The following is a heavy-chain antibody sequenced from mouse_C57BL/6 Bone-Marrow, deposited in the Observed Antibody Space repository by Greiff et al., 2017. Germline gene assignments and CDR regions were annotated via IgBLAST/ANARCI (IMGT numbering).Heavy chain of an antibody. D-gene: IGHD2-5*01. V-gene: IGHV3-8*01. J-gene: IGHJ4*01. CDR3: ARCSNYEGAMDY. CDR1: GYSITSDY. Sequence: EVKVVESGPGLAKPSQTLSLTCSVTGYSITSDYWNWIRKFPGNKLEYMGYISYSGSTYYNPSLKSRISITRDTSKNRYYLQLNSVTTEDTATDYYARCSNYEGAMDYWGQGTSVTVSS. CDR2: ISYSGST.